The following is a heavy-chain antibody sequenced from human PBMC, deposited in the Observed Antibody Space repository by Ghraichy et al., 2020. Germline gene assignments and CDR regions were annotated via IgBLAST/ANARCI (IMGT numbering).Heavy chain of an antibody. CDR3: ARDEGRWNDMGPDAFDI. D-gene: IGHD1-1*01. Sequence: GGSLRLSCAASGFTFSSYSMNWVRQAPGKGLEWVSSISSSSSYIYYADSVKGRFTISRDNAKNSLYLQMNSLRAEDTAVYYCARDEGRWNDMGPDAFDIWGQGTMVTVSS. V-gene: IGHV3-21*01. CDR1: GFTFSSYS. J-gene: IGHJ3*02. CDR2: ISSSSSYI.